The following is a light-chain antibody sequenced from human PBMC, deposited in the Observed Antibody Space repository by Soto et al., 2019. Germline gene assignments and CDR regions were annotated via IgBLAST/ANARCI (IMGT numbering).Light chain of an antibody. J-gene: IGLJ2*01. CDR3: QSYDDSLGGHVI. V-gene: IGLV1-40*01. Sequence: QSVLTQPPSVSGAPGQRVTISCTGSSSYIGAGYDVHWYQQLPGTAPKLLIYANTNRPSGVPDRFSGSKSGTSASLAITGLQADDEADDYCQSYDDSLGGHVIFGGGTKLTVL. CDR1: SSYIGAGYD. CDR2: ANT.